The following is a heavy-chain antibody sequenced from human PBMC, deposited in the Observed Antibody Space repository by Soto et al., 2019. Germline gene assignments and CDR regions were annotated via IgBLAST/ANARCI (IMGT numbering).Heavy chain of an antibody. D-gene: IGHD2-15*01. J-gene: IGHJ4*02. V-gene: IGHV4-39*01. CDR1: GGSISSSSYY. Sequence: SETLSLTCTVSGGSISSSSYYLGWIRQPPGKGLEWIGSIYYSGSTYYNPSLKSRVTISVDTSKNQFSLKLSSVTAADTAVYYCARHLGYCSGGSCYPLDYWGQGTLVTVSS. CDR2: IYYSGST. CDR3: ARHLGYCSGGSCYPLDY.